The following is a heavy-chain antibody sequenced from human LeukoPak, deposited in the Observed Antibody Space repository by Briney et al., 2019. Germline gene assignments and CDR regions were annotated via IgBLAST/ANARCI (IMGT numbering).Heavy chain of an antibody. D-gene: IGHD1-26*01. CDR3: ARGRRMVGAQRPLYFYYYYFDV. V-gene: IGHV4-34*01. J-gene: IGHJ6*03. CDR2: INHSGST. CDR1: GESFSDYY. Sequence: SETLPLTRDVSGESFSDYYWSWIRQSPGKGRKWIRDINHSGSTNYNPSLKSRVTISIDTSKNRFSLNLTSVTAADTAVYYCARGRRMVGAQRPLYFYYYYFDVWGKGTTVTVSS.